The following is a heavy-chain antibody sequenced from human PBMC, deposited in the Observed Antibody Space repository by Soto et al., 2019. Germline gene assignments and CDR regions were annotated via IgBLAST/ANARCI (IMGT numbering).Heavy chain of an antibody. CDR2: ISGSGRV. CDR1: GFSLIGYV. D-gene: IGHD2-2*01. Sequence: GGSLRLSCAASGFSLIGYVMNWVLQAPWKGLEWVSAISGSGRVFYADSVKGRLTISRDDSKNSLYLEVSSLRAEDTAVYYCARVARGYCTSTRCYVSWGQGTLVTVSS. J-gene: IGHJ5*02. V-gene: IGHV3-23*01. CDR3: ARVARGYCTSTRCYVS.